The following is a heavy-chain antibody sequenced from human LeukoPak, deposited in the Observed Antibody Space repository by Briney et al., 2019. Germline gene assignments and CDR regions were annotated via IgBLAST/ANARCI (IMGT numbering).Heavy chain of an antibody. D-gene: IGHD1-1*01. CDR2: ISSSSSNI. V-gene: IGHV3-21*01. CDR3: ARCTTGRTFGSLREIKRSREIDY. CDR1: GFTFSSYS. Sequence: AGGSLRLSCAASGFTFSSYSMNWVRQAPGKGLEWVSSISSSSSNIYYADSVKGRFTISRDNAKNSLYLQMNSLRVEDTAVYYCARCTTGRTFGSLREIKRSREIDYWGQGTQVTVSS. J-gene: IGHJ4*02.